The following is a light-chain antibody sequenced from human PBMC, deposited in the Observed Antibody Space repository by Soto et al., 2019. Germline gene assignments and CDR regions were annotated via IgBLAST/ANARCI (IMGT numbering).Light chain of an antibody. Sequence: EIVLTQSPGTLSLSPGERATLSCRASQSVNSRFLAWYQQKPGQAPRLLIYSASSRASGIPDRFSGSGSGTDFTITISRLEPEDFAVYFCQQYGSSPRYTFGQGTKLEI. CDR2: SAS. CDR1: QSVNSRF. CDR3: QQYGSSPRYT. V-gene: IGKV3-20*01. J-gene: IGKJ2*01.